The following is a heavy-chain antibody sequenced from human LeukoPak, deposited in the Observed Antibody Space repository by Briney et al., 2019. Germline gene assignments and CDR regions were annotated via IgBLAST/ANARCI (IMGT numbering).Heavy chain of an antibody. CDR3: ARGTVDYVWGSYRPNWFDP. CDR1: GYTITSYD. J-gene: IGHJ5*02. V-gene: IGHV1-8*01. Sequence: ASVKVSCKASGYTITSYDINWVRQATGQGLEWMGWMNPSSGNTGYAQKFQGRVTMTRNTSISTAYMDLSSLRSEDTAVYYCARGTVDYVWGSYRPNWFDPWGQGTLVTVSS. CDR2: MNPSSGNT. D-gene: IGHD3-16*02.